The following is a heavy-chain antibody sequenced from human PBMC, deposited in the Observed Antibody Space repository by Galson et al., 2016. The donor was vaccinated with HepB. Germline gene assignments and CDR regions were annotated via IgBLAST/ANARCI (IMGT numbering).Heavy chain of an antibody. J-gene: IGHJ5*02. CDR1: GYSFFNYW. Sequence: QSGAEVKKPGESLKISCKGSGYSFFNYWIVCVRQMPGKGMEWMGIIYPPNSDTTSRPSFQGQLPISAKQSISTAYLQWSSLKASDTAIYYCARHTCSSGSCGRGLNNWFDPWGQGTLVTVSS. CDR2: IYPPNSDT. D-gene: IGHD2-15*01. CDR3: ARHTCSSGSCGRGLNNWFDP. V-gene: IGHV5-51*01.